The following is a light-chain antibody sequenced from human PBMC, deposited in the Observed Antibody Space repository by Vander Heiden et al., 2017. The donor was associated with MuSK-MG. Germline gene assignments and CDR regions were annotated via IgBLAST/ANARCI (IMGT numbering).Light chain of an antibody. CDR2: GSS. CDR1: QSVSTS. CDR3: QQYNNWSWT. Sequence: EIVMTQSSATLSVFPGERATLSCRASQSVSTSLAWYQQKPGQAPRLLIYGSSSRVTGIPARFSGSGSGTEFTLTISSLQSEDFAVYYCQQYNNWSWTFGQGTKVEIK. V-gene: IGKV3-15*01. J-gene: IGKJ1*01.